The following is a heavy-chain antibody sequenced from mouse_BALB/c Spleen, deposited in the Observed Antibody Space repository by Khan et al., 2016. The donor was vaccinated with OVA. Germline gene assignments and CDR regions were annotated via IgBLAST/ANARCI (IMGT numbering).Heavy chain of an antibody. Sequence: QIQLVQSGPELKKPGETVRISCKASGYTFTTAGIQWVQKMPGKGLKWIGWINTHSGVPKYAEDFKGRFAFSLEISVNTAYLQITNLNNEDTATYFCARGGAAYYGNDGGAMEYWGQGTSVTVSS. CDR1: GYTFTTAG. J-gene: IGHJ4*01. D-gene: IGHD2-9*01. CDR3: ARGGAAYYGNDGGAMEY. CDR2: INTHSGVP. V-gene: IGHV9-4*02.